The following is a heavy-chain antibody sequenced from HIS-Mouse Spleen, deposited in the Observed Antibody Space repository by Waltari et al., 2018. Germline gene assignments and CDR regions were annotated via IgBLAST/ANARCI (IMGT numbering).Heavy chain of an antibody. V-gene: IGHV3-23*01. D-gene: IGHD2-2*01. CDR3: ANPKSVAAAPQYFQH. J-gene: IGHJ1*01. CDR2: ISGSGGST. CDR1: CFTFSSSA. Sequence: EVQLLESGGGLVQPGGSLRLSCAASCFTFSSSAMRWVRQAPGKGLEWVSAISGSGGSTYYADSVKGRFTISRDNSKNTLYLQMNSLRAEDTAVYYCANPKSVAAAPQYFQHWGQGTLVTVSS.